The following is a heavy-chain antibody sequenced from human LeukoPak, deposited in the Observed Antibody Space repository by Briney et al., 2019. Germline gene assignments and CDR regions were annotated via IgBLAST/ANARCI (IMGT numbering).Heavy chain of an antibody. D-gene: IGHD3-22*01. CDR2: IYTSGST. J-gene: IGHJ3*02. Sequence: SETLSLTCTVSGGSISSYYWSWIRQPPGKGLEWIGYIYTSGSTNYNPSLKSRVTISVDTSKNQFSLKLSSVTAADTAVYYCARHHSGENYYDSSGYYRAFDIWGQATMVTASS. CDR1: GGSISSYY. CDR3: ARHHSGENYYDSSGYYRAFDI. V-gene: IGHV4-4*09.